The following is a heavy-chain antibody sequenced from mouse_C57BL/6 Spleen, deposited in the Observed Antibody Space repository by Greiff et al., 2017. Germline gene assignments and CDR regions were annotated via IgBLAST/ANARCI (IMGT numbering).Heavy chain of an antibody. CDR3: ARPDDYGYAMDY. CDR2: INPSTGGT. D-gene: IGHD2-4*01. CDR1: GYSFTGYY. V-gene: IGHV1-42*01. Sequence: EVKLMESGPELVKPGASVKISCKASGYSFTGYYMNWVKQSPEKSLEWIGEINPSTGGTTYNQKFKAKATLTVDKSSSTAYMQLKSLTSEDSAVYYCARPDDYGYAMDYWGQGTSVTVSS. J-gene: IGHJ4*01.